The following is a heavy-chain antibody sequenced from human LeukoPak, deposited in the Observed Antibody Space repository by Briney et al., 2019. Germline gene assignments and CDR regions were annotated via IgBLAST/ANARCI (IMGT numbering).Heavy chain of an antibody. J-gene: IGHJ3*02. CDR2: IATSSGYI. Sequence: PGGSLRLSCAASGFTFSTYSMNWVRQAPGKGLEWVSSIATSSGYIYYAGSLKGRFTISRDNANNSLYLHMNSLRPDDTAVYYCARGRSITILRGVAISDGFDIWGQGTKVTVS. CDR3: ARGRSITILRGVAISDGFDI. CDR1: GFTFSTYS. V-gene: IGHV3-21*06. D-gene: IGHD3-10*01.